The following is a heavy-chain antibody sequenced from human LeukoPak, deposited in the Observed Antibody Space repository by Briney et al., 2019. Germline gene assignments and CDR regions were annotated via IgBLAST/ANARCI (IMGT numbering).Heavy chain of an antibody. CDR1: GGTSSSYA. J-gene: IGHJ4*02. CDR3: ARAHYYGDYESRFDY. V-gene: IGHV1-69*13. Sequence: ASVKVSCKASGGTSSSYAISWVRQAPGQGLEWMGGIIPIFGTANYAQKFQGRVTITADESTSTAYMELSSLRSEDTAVYYCARAHYYGDYESRFDYWGQGTLVTVSS. D-gene: IGHD4-17*01. CDR2: IIPIFGTA.